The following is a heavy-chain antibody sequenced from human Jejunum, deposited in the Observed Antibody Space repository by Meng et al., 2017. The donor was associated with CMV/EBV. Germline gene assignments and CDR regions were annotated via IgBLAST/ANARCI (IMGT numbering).Heavy chain of an antibody. CDR1: GASFSNYY. V-gene: IGHV4-34*01. CDR3: ARGLPVFH. J-gene: IGHJ4*02. CDR2: INHRGRT. Sequence: LSLACAVYGASFSNYYFSWVRQAPGKGLEWIGEINHRGRTNYSPSLKSRVTMSVDTSKSQLSLNLSSVTAADTAVYYCARGLPVFHWGQGTLVTVSS.